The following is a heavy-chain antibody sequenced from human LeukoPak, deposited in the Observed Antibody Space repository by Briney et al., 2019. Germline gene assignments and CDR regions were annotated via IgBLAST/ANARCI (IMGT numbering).Heavy chain of an antibody. CDR1: GGSISSYY. CDR2: IYYSGST. D-gene: IGHD6-6*01. V-gene: IGHV4-59*01. CDR3: ARDGSSSEFDAFDI. J-gene: IGHJ3*02. Sequence: PSETLSLTCTVSGGSISSYYWSWIRQPPGKGLEWIGYIYYSGSTNYNPSLKSRVTISVDTSKNQFSLKLSSVTAADTAVYYCARDGSSSEFDAFDIWGQGTMVTVSS.